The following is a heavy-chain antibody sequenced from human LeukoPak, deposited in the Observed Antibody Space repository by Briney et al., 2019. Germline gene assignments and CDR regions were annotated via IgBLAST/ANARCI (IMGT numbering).Heavy chain of an antibody. CDR3: ARSWVVVVPAASCAFDI. D-gene: IGHD2-2*01. CDR1: GGSISSGGYY. Sequence: SETLSLTCTVSGGSISSGGYYWSWIRQPPGKGLEWIGYIYHSGSTYYNPSLKSRVTISVDRSKNQFSLKLSSVTAADTAVYYCARSWVVVVPAASCAFDIWGQGTMVTVSS. CDR2: IYHSGST. V-gene: IGHV4-30-2*01. J-gene: IGHJ3*02.